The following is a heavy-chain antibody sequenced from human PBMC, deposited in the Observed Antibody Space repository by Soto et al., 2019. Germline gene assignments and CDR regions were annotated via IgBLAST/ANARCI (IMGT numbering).Heavy chain of an antibody. V-gene: IGHV4-31*02. CDR2: IYYSGNT. J-gene: IGHJ1*01. CDR3: ARDRGAAGTLAEYPYH. D-gene: IGHD6-13*01. CDR1: GDSIDSGGFY. Sequence: QVHLQESGPGLVKPSETLSLTCTVSGDSIDSGGFYWSWIRQLPGKGLEWIGKIYYSGNTYYNPSFKGRVTMSADTSKNQFSMMLKSLTAADTAVYFCARDRGAAGTLAEYPYHWGPGTLVTVTS.